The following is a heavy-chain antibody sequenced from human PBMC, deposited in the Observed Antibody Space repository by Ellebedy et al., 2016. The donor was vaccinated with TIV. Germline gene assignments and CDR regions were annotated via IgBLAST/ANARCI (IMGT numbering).Heavy chain of an antibody. D-gene: IGHD2-2*01. CDR3: AKEPGYSTRE. CDR2: ISGFSDYV. Sequence: GGSLRLXXATSGFTFSSYTMNWVRQAPGKGLEWVASISGFSDYVSYADSVKGRFTISRDNAKKSLYLQTNSLRGDDTALYYCAKEPGYSTREWGQGTLVTVSS. J-gene: IGHJ4*02. CDR1: GFTFSSYT. V-gene: IGHV3-21*04.